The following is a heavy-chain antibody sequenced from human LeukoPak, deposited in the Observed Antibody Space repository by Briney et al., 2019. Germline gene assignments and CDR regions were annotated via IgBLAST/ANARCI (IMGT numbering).Heavy chain of an antibody. J-gene: IGHJ4*02. CDR3: ARDTTWSQWPMYY. Sequence: GGSLRLSCAASGFTFSNYAMSWVRQAPGQGLEWVSAIGGSGTATYYADSVKGRFTISRDNAKNSLYLQMNSLRAEDTAVYYCARDTTWSQWPMYYWGQGTLVTVSS. CDR2: IGGSGTAT. CDR1: GFTFSNYA. D-gene: IGHD6-19*01. V-gene: IGHV3-21*01.